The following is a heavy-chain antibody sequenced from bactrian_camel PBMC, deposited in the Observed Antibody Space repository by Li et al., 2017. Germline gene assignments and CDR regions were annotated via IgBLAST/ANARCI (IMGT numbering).Heavy chain of an antibody. D-gene: IGHD4*01. CDR3: VASFCGYDLPPSSDLNY. CDR2: IYSDGRNS. V-gene: IGHV3-2*01. J-gene: IGHJ4*01. CDR1: GFAIRNYY. Sequence: HVQLVESGGGLVQPGGSLVLSCATSGFAIRNYYMSWIRQAPGKGLEWVSTIYSDGRNSDYADSMKGRFTISQDNAKSTLYLQMNSLKPEDTAMYYCVASFCGYDLPPSSDLNYWGQGTQVTVS.